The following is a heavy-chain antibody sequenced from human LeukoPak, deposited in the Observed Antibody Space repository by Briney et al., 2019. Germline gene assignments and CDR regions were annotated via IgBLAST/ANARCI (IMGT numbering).Heavy chain of an antibody. CDR2: AYYSGST. J-gene: IGHJ4*02. V-gene: IGHV4-59*02. CDR3: ARIHRYCSGGACYVLDN. Sequence: SETLSLTCFVSGGSVSGYYWGWLRKPPGSRLECPGSAYYSGSTNYNPSFNCRITISVHTSMNQFSLQLSSVTAADTAVYYCARIHRYCSGGACYVLDNWGQGTLVAVSS. CDR1: GGSVSGYY. D-gene: IGHD2-15*01.